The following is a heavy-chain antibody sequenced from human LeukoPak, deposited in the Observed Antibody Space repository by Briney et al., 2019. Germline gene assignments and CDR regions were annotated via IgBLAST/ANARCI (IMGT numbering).Heavy chain of an antibody. J-gene: IGHJ3*02. D-gene: IGHD3-22*01. CDR1: GFTFSSYA. CDR3: AKEAYYYDSSGYPHANAFDI. V-gene: IGHV3-23*01. CDR2: ISGSGGST. Sequence: GGSLRLFCAASGFTFSSYAMSWVRQAPGKGLEWVSAISGSGGSTYNADSVKGRFTISRDNSKNTLYLQMNSLRAEDTAVYYCAKEAYYYDSSGYPHANAFDIWGQGTMVTVSS.